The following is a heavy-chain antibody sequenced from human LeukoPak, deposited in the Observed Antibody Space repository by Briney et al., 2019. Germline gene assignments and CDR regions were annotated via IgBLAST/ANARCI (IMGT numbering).Heavy chain of an antibody. V-gene: IGHV3-74*01. J-gene: IGHJ4*02. CDR3: TRGYAGIDY. D-gene: IGHD5-12*01. CDR1: GFTFSSYW. CDR2: INSDGSST. Sequence: PGGSLRLSCAASGFTFSSYWMHWVRQVPGKGLRWVSRINSDGSSTIYADSVKGRFTISRDNAKNTLYLQMNSLRAEDTAVYYCTRGYAGIDYWGQGTLVTVSS.